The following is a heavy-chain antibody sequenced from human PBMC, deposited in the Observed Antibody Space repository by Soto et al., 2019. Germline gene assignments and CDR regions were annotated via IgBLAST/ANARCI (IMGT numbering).Heavy chain of an antibody. CDR1: GFTFSDYY. J-gene: IGHJ6*02. CDR3: ARGLFSSSSHYYYDGIDV. D-gene: IGHD6-6*01. CDR2: ISSNGSTI. V-gene: IGHV3-11*01. Sequence: QVQLVESGGGLVKPAGSLRLSCAASGFTFSDYYMSWIRQAPGKGLECVSCISSNGSTIYYADSVKGRFTISRDNAKNSLYLQMNSLRAEDTAVYYCARGLFSSSSHYYYDGIDVWGQGTTVTVSS.